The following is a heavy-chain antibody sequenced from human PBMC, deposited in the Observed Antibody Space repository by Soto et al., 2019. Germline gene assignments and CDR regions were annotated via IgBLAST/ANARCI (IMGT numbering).Heavy chain of an antibody. CDR3: ARPAVQTKYDFWSGYYYYFDY. J-gene: IGHJ4*02. D-gene: IGHD3-3*01. V-gene: IGHV1-2*04. CDR2: INPNSGGT. Sequence: ASVKVSCKASGYTFTGYYMHWVRQAPGQGLEWMGWINPNSGGTNYAQKFQGWVTMTRDTSISTAYMELSRLRSDDTAVYYCARPAVQTKYDFWSGYYYYFDYWGQGTLVTVSS. CDR1: GYTFTGYY.